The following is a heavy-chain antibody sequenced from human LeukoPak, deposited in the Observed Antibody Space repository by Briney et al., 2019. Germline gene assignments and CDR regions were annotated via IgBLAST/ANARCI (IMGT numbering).Heavy chain of an antibody. D-gene: IGHD4/OR15-4a*01. V-gene: IGHV1-2*02. Sequence: LAASVKVSCKASGYTFTVHYMHWLRQAPGQGLEWMGWIKPDSGATNFAQNFQGRVTMTSDTSINTAYMELSSLTSDDPAMYYCARDHDYGPDYWGQGTLVTVSA. CDR3: ARDHDYGPDY. CDR1: GYTFTVHY. CDR2: IKPDSGAT. J-gene: IGHJ4*02.